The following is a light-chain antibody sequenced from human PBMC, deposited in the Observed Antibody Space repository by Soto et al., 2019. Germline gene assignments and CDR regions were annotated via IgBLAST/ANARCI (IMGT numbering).Light chain of an antibody. J-gene: IGKJ2*01. CDR2: GSS. V-gene: IGKV3-20*01. CDR3: QQYGSSPPYT. Sequence: EVVLTQSPGTLSLSPGERATLSCRASQSVSTHYLAWYQQKPGQSPKLLIFGSSDRDTGIPDRFSGSGSGTDFTLTISSLEPEDCAVYYCQQYGSSPPYTFGQGTKLEIK. CDR1: QSVSTHY.